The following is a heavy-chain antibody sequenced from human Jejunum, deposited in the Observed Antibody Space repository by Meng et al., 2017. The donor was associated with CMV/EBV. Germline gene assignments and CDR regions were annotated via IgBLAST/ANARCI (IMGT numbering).Heavy chain of an antibody. Sequence: GQVVGSGGGLVQPGESLRLSCAASGFSVSSNYMSWVRQAPGKGLEWVTLIYSGGTTFYADSVKGRFTISRDNSKNVLYLQMNSVRAEDTALYHCVRNLGYTYGLVSWGQGTLVTVSS. V-gene: IGHV3-66*01. J-gene: IGHJ5*02. CDR3: VRNLGYTYGLVS. D-gene: IGHD5-18*01. CDR1: GFSVSSNY. CDR2: IYSGGTT.